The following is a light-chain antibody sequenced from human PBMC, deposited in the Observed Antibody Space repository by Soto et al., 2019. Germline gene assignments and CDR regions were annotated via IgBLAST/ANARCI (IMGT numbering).Light chain of an antibody. Sequence: VQLAHAPSSLSASVGDTVTITFRASQTVSRYLNWYQQKSGTAPKLLIYAACTLHTGVPSRFSGRRSGTDFTLTINNQQREDFADYFCQQTYSNLWTFGQGTRWIS. J-gene: IGKJ1*01. CDR3: QQTYSNLWT. V-gene: IGKV1-39*01. CDR2: AAC. CDR1: QTVSRY.